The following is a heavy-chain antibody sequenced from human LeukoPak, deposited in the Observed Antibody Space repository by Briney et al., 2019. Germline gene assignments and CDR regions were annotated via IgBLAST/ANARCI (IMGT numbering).Heavy chain of an antibody. CDR2: IYTSGST. CDR1: GGSISSGSYY. Sequence: SETLSLTCTVSGGSISSGSYYWSWIRQPAGKGLEWIGRIYTSGSTNYNPSLKSRVTISVDTSKNHFSLKLSSVTAADTAVYYCARDRWYSSSSGAFDIWGQGTMVTVSS. J-gene: IGHJ3*02. CDR3: ARDRWYSSSSGAFDI. V-gene: IGHV4-61*02. D-gene: IGHD6-6*01.